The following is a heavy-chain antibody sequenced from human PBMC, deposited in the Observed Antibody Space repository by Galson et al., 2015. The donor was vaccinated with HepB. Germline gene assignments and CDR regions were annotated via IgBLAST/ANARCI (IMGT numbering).Heavy chain of an antibody. J-gene: IGHJ6*02. Sequence: SLRLSCAASGFTFSSSSMNWVRQAPGKGLEWVSSISSSSSYIYYADSVKGRFTISRDNAKNSLYLQMNSLRAEDTAVYYCAPILDIIVVPAATEPMDVWGQGTTVTVSS. D-gene: IGHD2-2*03. V-gene: IGHV3-21*01. CDR1: GFTFSSSS. CDR3: APILDIIVVPAATEPMDV. CDR2: ISSSSSYI.